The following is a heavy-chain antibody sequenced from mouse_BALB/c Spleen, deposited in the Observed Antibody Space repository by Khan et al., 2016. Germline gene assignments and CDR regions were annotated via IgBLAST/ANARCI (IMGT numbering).Heavy chain of an antibody. CDR2: IAPGSGST. J-gene: IGHJ4*01. Sequence: DLVKPGASVKLSCKASVYTFTSYWINWIKQRPGQGLEWLGRIAPGSGSTDYNEMFKGKATLTVDTSSSTVYIQLSSLSSKDSAVYFGARENYYGSSCYAMDYWGQGTSVTVSS. CDR3: ARENYYGSSCYAMDY. CDR1: VYTFTSYW. V-gene: IGHV1S41*01. D-gene: IGHD1-1*01.